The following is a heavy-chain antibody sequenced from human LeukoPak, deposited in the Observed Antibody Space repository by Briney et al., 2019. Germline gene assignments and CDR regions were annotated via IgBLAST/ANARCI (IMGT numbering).Heavy chain of an antibody. D-gene: IGHD3/OR15-3a*01. J-gene: IGHJ4*02. CDR3: ARQTGSGLFILP. CDR1: GFTFSSSW. CDR2: IQQDGSDK. Sequence: GGSLRLSCAASGFTFSSSWMSWVRQAPGKGLEWVANIQQDGSDKYYVDSVKGRFTISRDNAKNSLYLQMNSLRAEDTAVYYCARQTGSGLFILPGGQGTLVTVSS. V-gene: IGHV3-7*01.